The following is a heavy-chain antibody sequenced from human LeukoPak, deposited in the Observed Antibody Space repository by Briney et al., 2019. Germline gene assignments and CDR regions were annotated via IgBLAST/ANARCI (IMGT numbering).Heavy chain of an antibody. V-gene: IGHV3-74*01. CDR2: INTDGSST. CDR3: VLPGDYGDPRG. CDR1: GFTLSSYW. J-gene: IGHJ4*02. D-gene: IGHD4-17*01. Sequence: PGGSLRLSCAASGFTLSSYWMHWVRQAPGKGLVWVSRINTDGSSTTYADSVKGRFTISRDNAKNTLYLQMNSLRAEDTAVYYCVLPGDYGDPRGWGQGTLVTVSS.